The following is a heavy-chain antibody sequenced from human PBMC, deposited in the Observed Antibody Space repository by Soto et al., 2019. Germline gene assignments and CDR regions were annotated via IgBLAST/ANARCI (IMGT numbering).Heavy chain of an antibody. CDR3: AKDIDRKRFSSSYVH. D-gene: IGHD6-13*01. Sequence: GESLKISCAASGFTFSSYAMSWVRQAPGKGLEWVSAISGSGGSTYYADSVKGRFTISRDNSKNTLYLQMNSLRAEDTAVYYCAKDIDRKRFSSSYVHWGQGTLVTVSS. V-gene: IGHV3-23*01. CDR2: ISGSGGST. CDR1: GFTFSSYA. J-gene: IGHJ4*02.